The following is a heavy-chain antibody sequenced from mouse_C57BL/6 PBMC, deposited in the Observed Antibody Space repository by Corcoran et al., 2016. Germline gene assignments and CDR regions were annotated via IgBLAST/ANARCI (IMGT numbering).Heavy chain of an antibody. J-gene: IGHJ1*03. CDR3: ARSCYYDYPLYFDV. V-gene: IGHV9-3*01. CDR1: GYTFTTYG. Sequence: QIQLVQSGPELKKPGETVKSSCKASGYTFTTYGMSWVKQAPGKGLKWMGWINTYSGVPTYADDFKGRFAFSLETSASTAYLQINNRKNEDTATYFWARSCYYDYPLYFDVWGTGTTVTVSS. CDR2: INTYSGVP. D-gene: IGHD2-4*01.